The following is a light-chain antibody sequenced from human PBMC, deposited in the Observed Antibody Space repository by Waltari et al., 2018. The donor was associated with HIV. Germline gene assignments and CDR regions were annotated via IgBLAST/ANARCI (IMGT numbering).Light chain of an antibody. J-gene: IGLJ1*01. CDR3: SSYTTTSTLVV. CDR1: SSDVGGYNY. V-gene: IGLV2-14*01. Sequence: SALPQPASVSGSPGQSITFSSTGTSSDVGGYNYVSWYQQHPGKAPKLMIYEGSNRPSGVSNRCSGSKSGNTASLTISGLQAEDEADYYCSSYTTTSTLVVFGTGTKVTVL. CDR2: EGS.